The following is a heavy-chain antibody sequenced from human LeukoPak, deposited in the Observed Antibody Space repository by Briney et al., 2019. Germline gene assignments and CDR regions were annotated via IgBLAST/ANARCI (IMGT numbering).Heavy chain of an antibody. Sequence: GASVKVSCKASGYTFTGYYMHWVRQAPGQGLEWMGWINPNSGGTNYAQKFQGRVTMTRDTSISTAYMELSRLRSDDTAVYYCARDNVAAARLVAYYWGQGTLVTVSS. V-gene: IGHV1-2*02. CDR2: INPNSGGT. CDR1: GYTFTGYY. D-gene: IGHD6-6*01. J-gene: IGHJ4*02. CDR3: ARDNVAAARLVAYY.